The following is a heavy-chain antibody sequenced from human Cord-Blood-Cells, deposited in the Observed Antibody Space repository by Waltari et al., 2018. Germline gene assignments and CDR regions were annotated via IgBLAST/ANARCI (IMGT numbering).Heavy chain of an antibody. D-gene: IGHD5-12*01. CDR1: GGSFRGYY. J-gene: IGHJ4*02. V-gene: IGHV4-34*01. Sequence: QVQLQQWGAGLLKPSETLSLTCAVYGGSFRGYYWSWIRQPPGKGLEWIGEINQSGSTNYNPSLKSRVTISVDTSKNQFSLKLSSVTAADTAVYYCARDIGAGNGLGYWGQGTLVTVSS. CDR2: INQSGST. CDR3: ARDIGAGNGLGY.